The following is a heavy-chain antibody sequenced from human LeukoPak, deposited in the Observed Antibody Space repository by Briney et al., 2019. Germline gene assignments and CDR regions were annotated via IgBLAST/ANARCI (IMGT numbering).Heavy chain of an antibody. J-gene: IGHJ4*02. Sequence: GGSLRLSCAASGFTFTDYYMSWVRQAPGKGLEWVSAISGSGGSTYYADSVKGRFTISRDNAKNSLYLQMNSLRAEDTAVYYCAREVYYFDYWGQGTLVTVSS. CDR1: GFTFTDYY. CDR3: AREVYYFDY. CDR2: ISGSGGST. V-gene: IGHV3-11*04.